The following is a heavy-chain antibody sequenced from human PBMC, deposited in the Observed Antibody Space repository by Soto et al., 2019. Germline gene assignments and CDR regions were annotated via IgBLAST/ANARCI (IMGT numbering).Heavy chain of an antibody. Sequence: QVQLVESGGGVVQPGRSLRLSCAASGFTFSSYGMHWVRQAPGKGLEWVAVIWYDGSNKYYADSVKGRFTISRDNSKNTLYLQMNSLRAEDTAVYYCARGRYGVAVFPRYYYYYMDVWGKGTTVTVSS. D-gene: IGHD6-19*01. CDR3: ARGRYGVAVFPRYYYYYMDV. J-gene: IGHJ6*03. CDR2: IWYDGSNK. CDR1: GFTFSSYG. V-gene: IGHV3-33*01.